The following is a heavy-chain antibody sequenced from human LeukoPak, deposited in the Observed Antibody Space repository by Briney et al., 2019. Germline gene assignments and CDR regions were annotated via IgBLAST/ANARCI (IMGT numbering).Heavy chain of an antibody. CDR2: INPNSGGT. CDR3: ARDATSYDYINY. Sequence: GASVKVSCKASGYTLTGYDMHWVRQAPGQGLEWMGWINPNSGGTNYAQKFQGRVTMTRDTSISTAYMELDRLKSDDTAVYYCARDATSYDYINYWGQGTLVTVSS. D-gene: IGHD5-12*01. J-gene: IGHJ4*02. CDR1: GYTLTGYD. V-gene: IGHV1-2*02.